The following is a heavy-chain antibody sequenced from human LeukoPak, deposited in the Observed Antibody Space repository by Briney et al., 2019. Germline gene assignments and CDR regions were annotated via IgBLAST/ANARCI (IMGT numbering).Heavy chain of an antibody. CDR2: IYYCGST. D-gene: IGHD1-26*01. CDR1: GGSISSISYY. Sequence: SETLSLTCTVAGGSISSISYYWGWLRHPPWKGLEWIGSIYYCGSTYYNPSLKSRVTISVDTSKNQFSLKLSSVTAADTAVYYCARHLLRELGYWGQGTLVTVSS. CDR3: ARHLLRELGY. J-gene: IGHJ4*02. V-gene: IGHV4-39*01.